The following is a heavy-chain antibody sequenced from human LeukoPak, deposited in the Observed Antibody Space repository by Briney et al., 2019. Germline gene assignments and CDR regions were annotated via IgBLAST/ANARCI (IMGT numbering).Heavy chain of an antibody. V-gene: IGHV1-8*01. Sequence: VASVKVSCKASGYTFTSYDINWVRQATGQGLEWMGWMNPNSGNTGYAQKFQGRVTMTRNTSISTAYMGLSSLRSEDTAVYYCARGRRYYGSGSYHYWGQGTLVTVSS. J-gene: IGHJ4*02. CDR2: MNPNSGNT. CDR3: ARGRRYYGSGSYHY. CDR1: GYTFTSYD. D-gene: IGHD3-10*01.